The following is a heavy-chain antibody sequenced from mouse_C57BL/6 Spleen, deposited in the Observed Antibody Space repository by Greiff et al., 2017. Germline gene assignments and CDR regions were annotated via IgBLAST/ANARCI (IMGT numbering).Heavy chain of an antibody. Sequence: QVQLQQPGAELVRPGSSVKLSCKASGYTFTSYWMDWVKQRPGQGLEWIGNIYPSDSETHYNQKFKDKATLTVDKSSSTAYMQLSSLTSEDSAVYYCARKLVYYGSSPDYWGQGTTLTVSS. CDR2: IYPSDSET. J-gene: IGHJ2*01. CDR3: ARKLVYYGSSPDY. D-gene: IGHD1-1*01. CDR1: GYTFTSYW. V-gene: IGHV1-61*01.